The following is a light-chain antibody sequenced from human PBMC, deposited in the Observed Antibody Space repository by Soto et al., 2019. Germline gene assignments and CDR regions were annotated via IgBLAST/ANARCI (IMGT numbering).Light chain of an antibody. CDR1: QSVSSNY. V-gene: IGKV3-20*01. CDR3: QQYGSS. Sequence: EIVLTQSPGTLSLSPGERATLSCRASQSVSSNYLAWYQQRPGQAPRLLIYGASSRATGIPDRFSGSGSGTDFTLTISRLEPEDFAVYYCQQYGSSLGQGTKVDI. CDR2: GAS. J-gene: IGKJ1*01.